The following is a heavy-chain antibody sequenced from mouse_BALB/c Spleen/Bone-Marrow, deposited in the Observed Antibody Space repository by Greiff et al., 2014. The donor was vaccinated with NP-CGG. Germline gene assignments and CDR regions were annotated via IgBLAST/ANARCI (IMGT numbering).Heavy chain of an antibody. CDR1: GFTFSSFG. J-gene: IGHJ2*01. CDR3: ARDVPLYDVGYFDY. V-gene: IGHV5-17*02. Sequence: EVKVEESGGGLVQPGGSRKLSCAASGFTFSSFGMHWVRQAPEKGLEWVAYISSGSSTIYYADTVKGRFTISRDNPKNTLFLQMTSRRSEDTAMYYCARDVPLYDVGYFDYWGQGTTLTVSS. D-gene: IGHD2-14*01. CDR2: ISSGSSTI.